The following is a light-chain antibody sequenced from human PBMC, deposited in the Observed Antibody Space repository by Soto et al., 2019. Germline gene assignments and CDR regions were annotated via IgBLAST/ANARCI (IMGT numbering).Light chain of an antibody. CDR1: QSVSGD. V-gene: IGKV3-11*01. J-gene: IGKJ1*01. CDR2: AAS. Sequence: EIVLTQSPATLSVSPGERATLSCRASQSVSGDLAWYHHKPGQAPRLLIYAASDRATGIPGRFSGSGAGTDFTLIISSLEPEDFAFYYCQQRNTWPWTLGQGTKGDIK. CDR3: QQRNTWPWT.